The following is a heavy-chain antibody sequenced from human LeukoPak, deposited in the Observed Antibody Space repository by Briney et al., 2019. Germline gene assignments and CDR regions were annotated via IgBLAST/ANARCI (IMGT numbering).Heavy chain of an antibody. CDR2: ISTNGGST. Sequence: GGSLRLSCTASGFTFSSYAMHWVRQAPGKGLEYVSAISTNGGSTYYAYSVKGRFTISRDNSKNTLYLQMGSLRAEDMAVYYCARFESSGYYAYWGQGTLVTVSS. J-gene: IGHJ4*02. CDR3: ARFESSGYYAY. CDR1: GFTFSSYA. V-gene: IGHV3-64*01. D-gene: IGHD3-22*01.